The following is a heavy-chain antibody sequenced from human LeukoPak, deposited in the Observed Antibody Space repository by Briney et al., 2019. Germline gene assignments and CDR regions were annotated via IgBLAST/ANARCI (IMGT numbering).Heavy chain of an antibody. CDR3: ARDGSGYDPLEY. J-gene: IGHJ4*02. D-gene: IGHD5-12*01. CDR2: IIPIFGTA. Sequence: SVKVSCKASGGTFSSDAISCVRQAPGQGLDWMGGIIPIFGTANYAQKFQGRVTITTDESTSTAYMELSSLRSEDTAVYYCARDGSGYDPLEYWGQGTLVTVSS. V-gene: IGHV1-69*05. CDR1: GGTFSSDA.